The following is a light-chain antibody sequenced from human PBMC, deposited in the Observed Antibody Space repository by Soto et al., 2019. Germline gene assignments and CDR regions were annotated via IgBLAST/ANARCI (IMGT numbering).Light chain of an antibody. Sequence: DAVMTQSPLSLPVTLGQPPSIFSRSNHCHVHSDGIAYFSWFQQRPGRSPRRLIYKVSNRASGVPARFSGSGSGTDFALKISRVEAEDVGVYYCMQGTHWPITFGPGTRLEIK. CDR3: MQGTHWPIT. J-gene: IGKJ5*01. V-gene: IGKV2-30*02. CDR2: KVS. CDR1: HCHVHSDGIAY.